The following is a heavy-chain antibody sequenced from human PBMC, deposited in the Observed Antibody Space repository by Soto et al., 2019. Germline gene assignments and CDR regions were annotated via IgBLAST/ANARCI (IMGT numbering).Heavy chain of an antibody. CDR1: GFSFSDYA. CDR3: AKRSPYSSGWYSPIFDY. CDR2: ISESGGST. Sequence: GGSLRLSCAASGFSFSDYAMSSVRQAPGKGLEWVSVISESGGSTHYADSVRGRFTVSRDNSKNSLSLRMNSLRDEDTAVYFCAKRSPYSSGWYSPIFDYWGQGALVTVSS. D-gene: IGHD6-13*01. V-gene: IGHV3-23*01. J-gene: IGHJ4*02.